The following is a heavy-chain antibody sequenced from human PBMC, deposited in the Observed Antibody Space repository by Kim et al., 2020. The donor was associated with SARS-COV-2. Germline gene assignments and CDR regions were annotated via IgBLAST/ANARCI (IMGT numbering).Heavy chain of an antibody. Sequence: GGSLRLSCAASGFTFSSYAMHWVRQAPGKGLEWVAVISYDGSNKYYADSVKGRFTISRDNSKNTLYLQMNSLRAEDTAVYYCARACGVGASLDAFDIWGQGTMVTVSS. CDR1: GFTFSSYA. CDR2: ISYDGSNK. V-gene: IGHV3-30-3*01. J-gene: IGHJ3*02. CDR3: ARACGVGASLDAFDI. D-gene: IGHD1-26*01.